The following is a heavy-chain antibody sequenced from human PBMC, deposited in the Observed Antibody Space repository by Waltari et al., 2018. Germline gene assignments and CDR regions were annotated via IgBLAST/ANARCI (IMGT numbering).Heavy chain of an antibody. CDR3: TTLARGESGDY. Sequence: EVQLVESGGGLVQPGGSLRLSCAASGFTFNTYWMKWIRQAPGKGLEWVANINPDGSQKFYVDSVKGHFTGSRDNAQNSLYLQMNNLRAEDTAVYYCTTLARGESGDYWGQGTLVTVSS. V-gene: IGHV3-7*01. CDR1: GFTFNTYW. J-gene: IGHJ4*02. D-gene: IGHD3-10*01. CDR2: INPDGSQK.